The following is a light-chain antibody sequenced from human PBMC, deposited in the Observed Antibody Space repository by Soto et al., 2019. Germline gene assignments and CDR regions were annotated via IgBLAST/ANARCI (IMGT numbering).Light chain of an antibody. CDR2: GAS. CDR1: QSVSSK. J-gene: IGKJ4*02. CDR3: QQHNKWPVT. Sequence: EIVMTQSPATLSGSPWEGSPLSCSASQSVSSKLAWYQQKPGQAPRLLIYGASTRDTGIPDRVSGSGSGTDVTLTISSLEPEDFALYYCQQHNKWPVTCGGGTQGDIK. V-gene: IGKV3-15*01.